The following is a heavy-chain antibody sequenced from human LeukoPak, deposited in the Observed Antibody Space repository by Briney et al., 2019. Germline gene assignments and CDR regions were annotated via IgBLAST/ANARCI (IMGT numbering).Heavy chain of an antibody. D-gene: IGHD3-10*01. CDR1: GFTFNSYW. J-gene: IGHJ4*02. V-gene: IGHV3-66*01. Sequence: GGSLRLSCAASGFTFNSYWMSWVRQAPGKGLEWVSVIYSGGSTYYADSVKGRFTISRDNSKNTLYLQMNSLRAEDTAVYYCARGTPSMVRGVGFDYWGQGTLVTVSS. CDR2: IYSGGST. CDR3: ARGTPSMVRGVGFDY.